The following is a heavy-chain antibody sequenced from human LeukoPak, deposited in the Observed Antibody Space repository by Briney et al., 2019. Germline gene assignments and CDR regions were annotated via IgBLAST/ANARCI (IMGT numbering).Heavy chain of an antibody. V-gene: IGHV1-8*01. CDR1: GYTFTSYD. Sequence: GASVKVSCNASGYTFTSYDINWVRQATGQGLEWMGWMNPNSGNTGYAQKFQGRVTMTRNTSISTAYMELSSLRSEDTAVYYCARVVAAAHYYGMDVWGQGTTVTVSS. CDR3: ARVVAAAHYYGMDV. CDR2: MNPNSGNT. D-gene: IGHD2-15*01. J-gene: IGHJ6*02.